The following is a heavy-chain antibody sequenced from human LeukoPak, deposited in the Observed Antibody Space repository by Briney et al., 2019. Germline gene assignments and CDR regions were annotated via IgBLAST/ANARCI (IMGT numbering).Heavy chain of an antibody. CDR3: ARGISYYDSSGYPPFDY. D-gene: IGHD3-22*01. V-gene: IGHV4-59*01. CDR1: GGSISSYY. J-gene: IGHJ4*02. CDR2: IYYAGGA. Sequence: SETLSLTCTVSGGSISSYYWSWIRQPPGKGLEWIGYIYYAGGANYNPSLKSRVTTSVDTSKNQFSLKLSSVTAADTAVYYCARGISYYDSSGYPPFDYWGQGTLVTVSS.